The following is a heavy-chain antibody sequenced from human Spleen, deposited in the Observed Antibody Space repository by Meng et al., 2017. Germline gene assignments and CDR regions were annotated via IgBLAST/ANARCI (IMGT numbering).Heavy chain of an antibody. CDR3: ARGFRLHYGSQSYFDY. Sequence: SETLSLTCTVSGGSISSSSYYWGWIRQPPGKGLEWIGSIYYSGSTYYNPSLKSRVTISADTSRNQFSLKVTSVTAADTAVYFCARGFRLHYGSQSYFDYWGQGTLVTVSS. CDR1: GGSISSSSYY. CDR2: IYYSGST. D-gene: IGHD3-10*01. V-gene: IGHV4-39*07. J-gene: IGHJ4*02.